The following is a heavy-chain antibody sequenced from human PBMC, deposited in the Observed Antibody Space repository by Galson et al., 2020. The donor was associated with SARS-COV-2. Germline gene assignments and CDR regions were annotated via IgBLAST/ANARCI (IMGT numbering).Heavy chain of an antibody. J-gene: IGHJ4*02. CDR2: ISYSGHT. D-gene: IGHD2-15*01. V-gene: IGHV4-59*08. CDR1: GGSISPYY. CDR3: ARHAPYCTGGSCESDFDY. Sequence: SETLSLTCIVSGGSISPYYWSWIRQPPGKGLEWIAFISYSGHTNYSPSLKSRLTISVDTYKNQFSLKVGSVTAADTAIYYCARHAPYCTGGSCESDFDYWGQGVLVTVSS.